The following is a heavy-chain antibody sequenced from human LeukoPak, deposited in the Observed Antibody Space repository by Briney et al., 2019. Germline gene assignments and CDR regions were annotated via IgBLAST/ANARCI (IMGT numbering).Heavy chain of an antibody. V-gene: IGHV1-2*02. CDR3: AGDPIQVVVPAAIGWFDP. CDR1: GYTFTGYY. CDR2: INPNSGGT. Sequence: GASVKVSCKASGYTFTGYYMHWVRQAPGQGLEWMGWINPNSGGTNYAQKFQGRVTMTRDTSISTAYMELSRLRSDDTAVYYCAGDPIQVVVPAAIGWFDPWGQGTLVTVSS. D-gene: IGHD2-2*01. J-gene: IGHJ5*02.